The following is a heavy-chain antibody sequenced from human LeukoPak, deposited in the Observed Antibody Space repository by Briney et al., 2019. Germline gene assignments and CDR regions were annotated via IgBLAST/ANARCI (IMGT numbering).Heavy chain of an antibody. CDR2: ISSSGSTI. CDR3: AREVAVAGTPLYYYYYYYYMDV. CDR1: GFTFSDYY. Sequence: GGSLRLSCAASGFTFSDYYMSWIRQAPGKGLEWVSYISSSGSTIYYADSVKGRFTISRDNAKNSLYLQMNSLRAEDTAVYYCAREVAVAGTPLYYYYYYYYMDVWGKGTTVTVSS. D-gene: IGHD6-19*01. J-gene: IGHJ6*03. V-gene: IGHV3-11*04.